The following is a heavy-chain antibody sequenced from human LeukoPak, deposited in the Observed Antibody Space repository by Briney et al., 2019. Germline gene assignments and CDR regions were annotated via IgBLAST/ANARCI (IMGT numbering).Heavy chain of an antibody. V-gene: IGHV3-64*01. CDR1: GFAFSSYA. D-gene: IGHD4-17*01. Sequence: TGGSLRLSCAASGFAFSSYAMHWVRQAPGKGLEYVSAISSNGGSTYYANSVKGRFTISRDNSKNTLYLQMGSLRAEDMAVYYCARGRLRQNPYFDYWGQGTLVTVSS. CDR2: ISSNGGST. CDR3: ARGRLRQNPYFDY. J-gene: IGHJ4*02.